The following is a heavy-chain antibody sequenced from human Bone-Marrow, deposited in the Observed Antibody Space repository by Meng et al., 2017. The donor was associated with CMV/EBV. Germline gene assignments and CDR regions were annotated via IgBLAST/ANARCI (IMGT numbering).Heavy chain of an antibody. CDR3: TRSTAVAGKNFDY. D-gene: IGHD6-19*01. CDR1: GFTFSDYS. V-gene: IGHV3-73*01. CDR2: IRSKANSYET. J-gene: IGHJ4*02. Sequence: GGSLRLSCAASGFTFSDYSLGWIRQASGKGLEWVGRIRSKANSYETAYVASVKGRFTISRDDSKNTAYLQMNSLKTEDTALYYCTRSTAVAGKNFDYWGQGTLVTVYS.